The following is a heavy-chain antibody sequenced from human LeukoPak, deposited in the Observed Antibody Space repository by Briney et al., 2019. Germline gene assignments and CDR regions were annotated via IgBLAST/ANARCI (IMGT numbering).Heavy chain of an antibody. CDR2: IGTAGDT. CDR1: GFTFSSYD. J-gene: IGHJ4*02. Sequence: GGSLRLSCAASGFTFSSYDMHWVRQATGKGLEWVSAIGTAGDTYYPGSVKGRFTISRENAKNSLYLQMNSLRAGDTAVYYCARGGLRDGYTDYWGQGTLVTVSS. D-gene: IGHD5-24*01. V-gene: IGHV3-13*01. CDR3: ARGGLRDGYTDY.